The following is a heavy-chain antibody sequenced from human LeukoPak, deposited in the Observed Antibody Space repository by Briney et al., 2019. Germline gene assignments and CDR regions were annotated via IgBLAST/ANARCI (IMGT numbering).Heavy chain of an antibody. CDR1: GGTFSSYA. J-gene: IGHJ4*02. V-gene: IGHV1-69*13. CDR2: IIPIFGTA. Sequence: SVKVSCKASGGTFSSYAVSWVRQAPGQGLEWMGGIIPIFGTANYAQKFQGRVTITADESTSTAYMELSSLRSEDTAVYYCAREPGYYDFWSGYSQYYFDYWGQGTLVTVSS. D-gene: IGHD3-3*01. CDR3: AREPGYYDFWSGYSQYYFDY.